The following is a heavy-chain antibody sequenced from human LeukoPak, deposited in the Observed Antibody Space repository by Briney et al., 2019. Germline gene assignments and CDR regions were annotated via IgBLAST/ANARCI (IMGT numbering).Heavy chain of an antibody. J-gene: IGHJ4*02. CDR1: GFTFSSYG. V-gene: IGHV3-30*18. CDR2: ISYDGSNK. CDR3: AKELVGSGYAD. D-gene: IGHD5-12*01. Sequence: GGSLRLSCAASGFTFSSYGMHWVRQAPGTGLGWVAVISYDGSNKYYADSVKGRFTISRDNSKNTVYLQMNSLRAEDTAVYYCAKELVGSGYADWGQGTLVTVSS.